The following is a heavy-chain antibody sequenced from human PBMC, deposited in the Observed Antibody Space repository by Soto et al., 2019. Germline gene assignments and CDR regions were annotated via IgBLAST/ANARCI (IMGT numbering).Heavy chain of an antibody. Sequence: GESLKISCKGSGYSFTSYWIGWVRQMPGKGLEWMGIIYPGDSDTRYSPSFQGQVTISADKSISTAYLQWSSLKASDTAMYYCARQVDCSSTSYYNGWFDPWGQGTLVTVSS. CDR3: ARQVDCSSTSYYNGWFDP. D-gene: IGHD2-2*02. CDR2: IYPGDSDT. J-gene: IGHJ5*02. CDR1: GYSFTSYW. V-gene: IGHV5-51*01.